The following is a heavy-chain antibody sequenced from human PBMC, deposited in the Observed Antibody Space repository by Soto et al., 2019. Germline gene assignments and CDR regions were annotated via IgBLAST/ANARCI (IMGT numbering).Heavy chain of an antibody. CDR2: IYYSGST. J-gene: IGHJ6*02. D-gene: IGHD3-3*01. V-gene: IGHV4-61*01. Sequence: SETLSLTCTVSGGSVSSGSYYWSWIRQPPGKGLEWIGYIYYSGSTNYNPSLKSRVTISVDTSKNQFSLKLSSVTAADTAVYYCARDHNYDFWSGYYSNCYYGRDVWGQGTTVTVSS. CDR3: ARDHNYDFWSGYYSNCYYGRDV. CDR1: GGSVSSGSYY.